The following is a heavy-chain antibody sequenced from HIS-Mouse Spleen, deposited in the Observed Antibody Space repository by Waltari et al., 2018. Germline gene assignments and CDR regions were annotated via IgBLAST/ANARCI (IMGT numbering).Heavy chain of an antibody. Sequence: QLQLQETVQGLVKPSETLSLTCTVSGGSICSSSYYWGWIRQPPGKGLEWIGSIYYSGSTYYNPSLKSRVTISVDTSKNQFSLKLSSVTAADTAVYYCAREIPYSSSWYDWYFDLWGRGTLVTVSS. CDR3: AREIPYSSSWYDWYFDL. CDR2: IYYSGST. V-gene: IGHV4-39*07. J-gene: IGHJ2*01. D-gene: IGHD6-13*01. CDR1: GGSICSSSYY.